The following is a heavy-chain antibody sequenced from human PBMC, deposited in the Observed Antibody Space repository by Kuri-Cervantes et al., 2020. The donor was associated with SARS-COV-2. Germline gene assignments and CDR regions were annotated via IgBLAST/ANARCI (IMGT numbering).Heavy chain of an antibody. Sequence: ASVKVSCKASGYIFTSYGISWVRQAPGQGLEWMGWISGYNLKTIYAQKVQDRVTMTVDTSTDTAFMEVRSLRSDDTAVYYCARAKYCSSTSCPARRGMDVWGQGTTVTVSS. D-gene: IGHD2-2*01. CDR2: ISGYNLKT. CDR3: ARAKYCSSTSCPARRGMDV. V-gene: IGHV1-18*04. CDR1: GYIFTSYG. J-gene: IGHJ6*02.